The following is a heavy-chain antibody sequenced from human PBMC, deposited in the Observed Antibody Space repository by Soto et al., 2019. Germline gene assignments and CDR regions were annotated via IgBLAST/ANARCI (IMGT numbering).Heavy chain of an antibody. CDR2: INHSGST. Sequence: ETLSLTCTVSGVSFSSHSWNWIRKCPGKGLEWIGEINHSGSTNYNPSLKSRVTISVDTSKNQFSLKLSSVTAADTAVYYCARIVLRFLEWFLPQHYYYGMDVWGQGTTVTVSS. D-gene: IGHD3-3*01. CDR1: GVSFSSHS. CDR3: ARIVLRFLEWFLPQHYYYGMDV. J-gene: IGHJ6*02. V-gene: IGHV4-34*01.